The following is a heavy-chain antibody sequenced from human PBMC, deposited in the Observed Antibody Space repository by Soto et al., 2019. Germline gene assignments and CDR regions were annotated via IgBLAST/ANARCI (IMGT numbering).Heavy chain of an antibody. V-gene: IGHV3-23*01. J-gene: IGHJ4*02. CDR1: GFSFGSYA. Sequence: LRLSCSASGFSFGSYALSWVRQAPGKGLEWVSTISGSDGKTFYADSVKGRFSISRDTSQSTLYLQMNSLRADDTAMYYCARWSYLDYWGQGTRVTVSS. CDR3: ARWSYLDY. CDR2: ISGSDGKT. D-gene: IGHD3-3*01.